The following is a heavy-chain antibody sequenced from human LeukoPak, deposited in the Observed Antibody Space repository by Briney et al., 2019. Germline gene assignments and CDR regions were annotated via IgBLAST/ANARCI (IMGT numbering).Heavy chain of an antibody. D-gene: IGHD4-11*01. V-gene: IGHV4-34*01. CDR3: VSNPYSNYYFDY. CDR1: GGSFSGYY. J-gene: IGHJ4*02. Sequence: SETLSLTCAVYGGSFSGYYWSWIRQPPGKGLEWIGEINHSGSTNYNPSLKSRVTISVDTSKNQVSLKLSSVTAADTAVFYCVSNPYSNYYFDYWGQGTRVTVSS. CDR2: INHSGST.